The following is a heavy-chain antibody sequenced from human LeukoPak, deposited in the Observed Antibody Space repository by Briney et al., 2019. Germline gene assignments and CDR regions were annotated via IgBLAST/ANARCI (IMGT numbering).Heavy chain of an antibody. J-gene: IGHJ6*02. CDR3: ARESLRYHGMDV. D-gene: IGHD3-9*01. V-gene: IGHV4-59*12. Sequence: SETLSLTCTVSGGSISSYYWSWIRQPPGKGLEWIGYIYYSGSTNYNPSLKSRVTISVDTSKKQFSLKLSSVTAADTAVYYCARESLRYHGMDVWGQGTTVTVSS. CDR1: GGSISSYY. CDR2: IYYSGST.